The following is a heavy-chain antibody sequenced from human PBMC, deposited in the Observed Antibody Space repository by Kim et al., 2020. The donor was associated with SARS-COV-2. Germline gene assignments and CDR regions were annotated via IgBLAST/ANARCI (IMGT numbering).Heavy chain of an antibody. CDR2: ISGSGGST. D-gene: IGHD3-3*01. J-gene: IGHJ6*02. V-gene: IGHV3-23*01. CDR3: AKNPLGTIFGVVKAPYGMEV. Sequence: GGSLRLSCAASGFTFSSYAMSWVRQAPGKGLEWVSAISGSGGSTYYADSVKGRFTISRDNSKNTLYLQMNSLRAEDTAVYYCAKNPLGTIFGVVKAPYGMEVWGQGATVSVSS. CDR1: GFTFSSYA.